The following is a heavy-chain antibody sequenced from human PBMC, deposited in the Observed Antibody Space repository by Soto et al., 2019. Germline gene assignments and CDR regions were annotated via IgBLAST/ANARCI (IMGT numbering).Heavy chain of an antibody. Sequence: ASVKVSSKASGYTFNNYGISWVRQVPGQGLEWMGWISGYNGNTNYAQKIQGRVTVTRDTSTATAYMELRSLRSDDTAIYYCARGSESFDLWGQGTLVTVSS. CDR3: ARGSESFDL. J-gene: IGHJ4*02. CDR1: GYTFNNYG. V-gene: IGHV1-18*01. CDR2: ISGYNGNT. D-gene: IGHD1-26*01.